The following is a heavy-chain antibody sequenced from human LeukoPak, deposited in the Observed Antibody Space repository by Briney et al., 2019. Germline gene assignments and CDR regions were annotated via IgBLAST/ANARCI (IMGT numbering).Heavy chain of an antibody. V-gene: IGHV4-59*02. CDR1: GSSVSNYY. Sequence: SETLSLTCTVSGSSVSNYYWSWIRQPPEKELEWLGVVSNSGSTDYHPSLKSRVTISVDTSKHLFSLKLSSVTAADTAVYYCARVATGAKPFDPWGQGTMVTVSS. D-gene: IGHD1-7*01. CDR2: VSNSGST. CDR3: ARVATGAKPFDP. J-gene: IGHJ5*02.